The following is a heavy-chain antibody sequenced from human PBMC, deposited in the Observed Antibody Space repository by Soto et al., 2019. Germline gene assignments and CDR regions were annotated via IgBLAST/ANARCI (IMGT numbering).Heavy chain of an antibody. J-gene: IGHJ6*02. D-gene: IGHD5-18*01. CDR3: ARDTLSGGYGYDYYYYGMDV. CDR1: GYTFTSYY. Sequence: ASVTVSCQASGYTFTSYYMHLVRQAPGQGLEWMGIINPSGGSTSYAQKFQGRVTMTRDTSTSTVYMELSSLRSEDTAVYYCARDTLSGGYGYDYYYYGMDVWGQGTTVTVSS. V-gene: IGHV1-46*01. CDR2: INPSGGST.